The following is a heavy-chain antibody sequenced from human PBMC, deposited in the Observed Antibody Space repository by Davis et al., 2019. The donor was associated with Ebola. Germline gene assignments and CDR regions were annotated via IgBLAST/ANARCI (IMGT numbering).Heavy chain of an antibody. V-gene: IGHV1-18*01. CDR3: ASRPYYYGSGSYYYYGMDV. D-gene: IGHD3-10*01. CDR1: GYTFTSYG. CDR2: ISAYNGNT. J-gene: IGHJ6*02. Sequence: ASVKVSCKASGYTFTSYGISWVRQAPGQGLEWMGWISAYNGNTNYAQKLQGRVTMTTDTSTSTAYMELRSLRSEDTAVYYCASRPYYYGSGSYYYYGMDVWGQGTTVTVSS.